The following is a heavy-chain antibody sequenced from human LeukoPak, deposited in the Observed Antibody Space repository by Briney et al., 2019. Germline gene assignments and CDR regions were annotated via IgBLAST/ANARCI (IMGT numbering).Heavy chain of an antibody. J-gene: IGHJ4*02. CDR1: GFTFSSYG. D-gene: IGHD6-13*01. CDR2: IWYDGSNK. CDR3: AKQSAGSAAWYSLHYDF. Sequence: GGSLRLSCAASGFTFSSYGMHWVRQAPGKGLEWVAVIWYDGSNKYYADSVKGRFTISRDNSKDTLYLQMNGLRAEDTAVYFCAKQSAGSAAWYSLHYDFWGQGTLVTVSS. V-gene: IGHV3-33*06.